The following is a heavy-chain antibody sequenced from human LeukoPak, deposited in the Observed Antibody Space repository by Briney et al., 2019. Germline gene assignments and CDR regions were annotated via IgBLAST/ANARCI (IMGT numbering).Heavy chain of an antibody. V-gene: IGHV3-21*01. CDR2: ISSSSSHI. CDR1: GFTFSRKS. J-gene: IGHJ4*02. CDR3: ARVPDFWRGYYSDY. Sequence: PGGSLRLSCAASGFTFSRKSMNWVRQAPGKGLEWISSISSSSSHIYYADSVKGRFTISRDNAKNSLFLQMNSLRAEDTAVYYCARVPDFWRGYYSDYWGQGTLVTVSS. D-gene: IGHD3-3*01.